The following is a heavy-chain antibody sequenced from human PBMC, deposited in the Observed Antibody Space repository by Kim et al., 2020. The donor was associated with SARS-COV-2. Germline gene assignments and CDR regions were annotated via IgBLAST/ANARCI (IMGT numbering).Heavy chain of an antibody. CDR2: DT. CDR3: ARANYGSFDY. Sequence: DTYYPGSVKGRFTISRENAKNSLYLQMNSLRAGDTAVYYCARANYGSFDYWGQGTLVTVSS. J-gene: IGHJ4*02. D-gene: IGHD4-17*01. V-gene: IGHV3-13*01.